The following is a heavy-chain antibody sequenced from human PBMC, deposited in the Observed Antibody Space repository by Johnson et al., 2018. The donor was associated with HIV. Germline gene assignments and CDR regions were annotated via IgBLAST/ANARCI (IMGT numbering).Heavy chain of an antibody. CDR3: AREEGTDILTRGDAFDI. V-gene: IGHV3-30*14. D-gene: IGHD3-9*01. CDR2: ISYDGSNK. J-gene: IGHJ3*02. Sequence: PGKGLEWVAVISYDGSNKYYADSVKGRFTISRDNSKNTLYLQMNSLRAEDTAVYYCAREEGTDILTRGDAFDIWGQGTMVTVSS.